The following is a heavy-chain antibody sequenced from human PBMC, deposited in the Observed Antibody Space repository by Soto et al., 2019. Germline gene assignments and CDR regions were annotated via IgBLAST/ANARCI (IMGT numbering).Heavy chain of an antibody. CDR1: GGSFTTYY. CDR3: ARRYCSDSYCSYFDY. Sequence: QVQLHQWGAGLLKPSETLSLTCAVYGGSFTTYYWSWIRQSPGKGLEWIGEMNHSGFTNYNPSLESRVTTSVDTSKNQFSLKLRSVTAADTAIYYCARRYCSDSYCSYFDYWGRGTLVSVSS. J-gene: IGHJ4*02. V-gene: IGHV4-34*01. CDR2: MNHSGFT. D-gene: IGHD2-15*01.